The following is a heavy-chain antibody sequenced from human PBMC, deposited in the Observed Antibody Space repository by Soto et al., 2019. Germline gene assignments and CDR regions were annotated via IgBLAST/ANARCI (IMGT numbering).Heavy chain of an antibody. J-gene: IGHJ5*02. CDR3: AGLTFRLAEASHGRSNWFGT. CDR1: GGSISNPSYY. V-gene: IGHV4-39*01. Sequence: PSETLSLTCTVSGGSISNPSYYWGWVRQPPGKGLEWIGDIFYTGRTYYSPSLKSRVTISVDTSKEQFSLNLTSVTAADTAVYFCAGLTFRLAEASHGRSNWFGTWAPGTLVTVSS. CDR2: IFYTGRT. D-gene: IGHD1-1*01.